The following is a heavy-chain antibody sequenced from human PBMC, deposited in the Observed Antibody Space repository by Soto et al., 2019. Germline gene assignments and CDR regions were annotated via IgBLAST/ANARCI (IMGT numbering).Heavy chain of an antibody. V-gene: IGHV3-33*01. J-gene: IGHJ4*02. CDR3: VRGGGGSYCSGGSCFLDY. CDR1: GFTFSYYG. CDR2: IWYDGSNT. Sequence: QVQLVESGGGVVQPGRSQRLSCAASGFTFSYYGLHWVRQAPGKGLEWVAVIWYDGSNTYYADSVKGRFTISRDNSKNTLYLQMNSLRAEDTAVYYCVRGGGGSYCSGGSCFLDYWGQGALVTVSS. D-gene: IGHD2-15*01.